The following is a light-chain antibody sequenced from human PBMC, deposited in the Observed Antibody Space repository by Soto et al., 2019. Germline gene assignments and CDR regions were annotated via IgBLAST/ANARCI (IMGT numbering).Light chain of an antibody. Sequence: DIQLTQSPSFLSASVGDRVTITCRASQGISSFLAWYQQKPGKAPKLLIYDASTLQSGVPSRFSDSGSGTEFTLTISSLQPEDFATYYCQQLDSYPITFGQGTPLEIK. CDR3: QQLDSYPIT. CDR1: QGISSF. J-gene: IGKJ5*01. V-gene: IGKV1-9*01. CDR2: DAS.